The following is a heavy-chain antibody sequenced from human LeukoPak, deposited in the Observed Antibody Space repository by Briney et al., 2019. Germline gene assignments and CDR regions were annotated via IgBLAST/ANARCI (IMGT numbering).Heavy chain of an antibody. CDR1: GFTFSDYY. V-gene: IGHV3-11*01. CDR3: ARLRTIFGVVTLFDY. D-gene: IGHD3-3*01. CDR2: ISSSGSTI. Sequence: PGGSLRLSCAASGFTFSDYYMSWIHQAPGKGLEWVSYISSSGSTIYYADSVKGRFTISRDNAKNSLYLQMNSLRAEDTAVYYCARLRTIFGVVTLFDYWGQGTLVTVSS. J-gene: IGHJ4*02.